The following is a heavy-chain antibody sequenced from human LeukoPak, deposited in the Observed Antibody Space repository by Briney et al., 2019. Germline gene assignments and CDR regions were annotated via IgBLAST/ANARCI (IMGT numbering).Heavy chain of an antibody. CDR2: ISSSSSYI. V-gene: IGHV3-21*01. Sequence: GGSLRLFCAASGFTFSSYSINWVRQAPGEGLEWVSSISSSSSYIYYADSVKGRFTISRDDAKNSLYLQMNSLRAEDTAVYYCARDEFQMATISAAYWGQGTLVTVSS. CDR1: GFTFSSYS. CDR3: ARDEFQMATISAAY. D-gene: IGHD5-12*01. J-gene: IGHJ4*02.